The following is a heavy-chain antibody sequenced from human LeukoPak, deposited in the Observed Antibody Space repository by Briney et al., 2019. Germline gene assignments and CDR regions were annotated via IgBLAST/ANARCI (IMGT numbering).Heavy chain of an antibody. CDR1: GFTFSSYG. D-gene: IGHD1-26*01. J-gene: IGHJ4*02. V-gene: IGHV3-33*01. Sequence: GGSLRLSYAASGFTFSSYGMHWVRQAPGKGLEWVAVIWYDGSNKYYADSVKGRFTISRDNSKNTLYLQMNSLGAEDTAVYYCARVRFSGSYHFDYWGQGTLVTVSS. CDR2: IWYDGSNK. CDR3: ARVRFSGSYHFDY.